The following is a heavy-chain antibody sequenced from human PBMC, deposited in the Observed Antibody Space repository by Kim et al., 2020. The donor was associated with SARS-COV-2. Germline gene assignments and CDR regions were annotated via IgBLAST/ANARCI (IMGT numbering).Heavy chain of an antibody. CDR3: ARGGAVLRFLEWLSSYFDY. D-gene: IGHD3-3*01. CDR1: GYTFSNYA. Sequence: ASVKASCKASGYTFSNYAMHWVRQAPGQRLEWMGWINAGSGNTEYSQKFQGRLIITRDTSASTAYMELSSLRSEDTAVYYCARGGAVLRFLEWLSSYFDYWGQGTLVTVSS. V-gene: IGHV1-3*01. CDR2: INAGSGNT. J-gene: IGHJ4*02.